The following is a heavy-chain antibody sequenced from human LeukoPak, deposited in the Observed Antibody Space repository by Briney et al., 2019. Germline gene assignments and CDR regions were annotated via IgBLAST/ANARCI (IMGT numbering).Heavy chain of an antibody. CDR1: GFTFSSYG. CDR3: AKDRECGTSRHHFDY. D-gene: IGHD1-26*01. CDR2: IRYDGSNK. J-gene: IGHJ4*02. Sequence: GGSLRLSCAASGFTFSSYGMHWVRQAPGKGLERVAFIRYDGSNKYYADSVKGRFTISRDNSKNTLYLQMNSLRAEDTAVYYCAKDRECGTSRHHFDYWGQGTLVTVSS. V-gene: IGHV3-30*02.